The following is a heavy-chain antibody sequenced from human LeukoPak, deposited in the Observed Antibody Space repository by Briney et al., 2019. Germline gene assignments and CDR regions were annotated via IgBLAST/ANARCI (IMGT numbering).Heavy chain of an antibody. CDR2: INPNSGDT. D-gene: IGHD4-17*01. CDR3: ARPNGDYYNWFDP. CDR1: GYTFIGYY. V-gene: IGHV1-2*02. Sequence: ASVKVSCKASGYTFIGYYIHWVRQAPGQGLEWMGWINPNSGDTNYAQKFQDRVTLTGDTSISTAYMELTDLTSDDTAMYYCARPNGDYYNWFDPWGQGTLVTVTS. J-gene: IGHJ5*02.